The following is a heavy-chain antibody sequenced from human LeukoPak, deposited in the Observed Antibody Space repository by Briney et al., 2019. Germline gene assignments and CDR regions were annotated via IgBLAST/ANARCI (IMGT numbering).Heavy chain of an antibody. V-gene: IGHV3-23*01. CDR1: GFTFSSYA. CDR3: ARSSITGKMYYFDY. D-gene: IGHD1-20*01. Sequence: GGSLRLSFAASGFTFSSYAMSWVRQAPGKGLEWVSAISGSGGSTYYADSVKGRFTISRDNAKNSLYLQMNSLRAEDTAVYYCARSSITGKMYYFDYWGQGTLVTVSS. CDR2: ISGSGGST. J-gene: IGHJ4*02.